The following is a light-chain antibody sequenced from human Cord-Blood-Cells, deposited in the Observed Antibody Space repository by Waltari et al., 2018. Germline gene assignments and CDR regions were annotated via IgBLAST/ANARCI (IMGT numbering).Light chain of an antibody. V-gene: IGLV2-23*01. J-gene: IGLJ3*02. CDR2: EGS. CDR3: CSYAGSSTWV. CDR1: SSDDGCYNL. Sequence: QSALTQPASVSGSPGQSITISCTGTSSDDGCYNLVSWYQQHPGKAPKLMIYEGSKRPSGVSNRFSGSKSGNTASLTISGLQAEDEADYYCCSYAGSSTWVFGGGTKLTVL.